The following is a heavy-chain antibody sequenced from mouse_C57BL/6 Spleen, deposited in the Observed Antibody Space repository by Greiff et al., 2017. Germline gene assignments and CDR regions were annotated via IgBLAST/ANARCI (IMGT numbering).Heavy chain of an antibody. J-gene: IGHJ2*01. CDR2: INPNNGGT. D-gene: IGHD1-1*01. Sequence: EVQLQQSGPELVKPGASVKISCKASGYTFTDYYMNWVKQSHGKSLEWIGDINPNNGGTSYNQKFKGKATLTVDKSSSTAYMELRSLTSEDSAVYYCAREGTTRYFDYWGQGTTLTVSS. V-gene: IGHV1-26*01. CDR3: AREGTTRYFDY. CDR1: GYTFTDYY.